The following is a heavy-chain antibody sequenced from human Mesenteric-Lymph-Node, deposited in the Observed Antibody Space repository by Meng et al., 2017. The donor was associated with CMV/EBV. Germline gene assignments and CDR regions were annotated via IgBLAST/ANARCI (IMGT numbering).Heavy chain of an antibody. J-gene: IGHJ4*02. Sequence: GESLKISCVASGFTFSSYAIHWVRQAPGKGLEWVAVISFDGSNKYYADSVQGRFTISRDNSKNTLSLHITSLRNEDTAVYFCVREAYYYDTSDYPRGNYFDYWGQGTLVTVPQ. CDR3: VREAYYYDTSDYPRGNYFDY. CDR2: ISFDGSNK. D-gene: IGHD3-22*01. V-gene: IGHV3-30-3*01. CDR1: GFTFSSYA.